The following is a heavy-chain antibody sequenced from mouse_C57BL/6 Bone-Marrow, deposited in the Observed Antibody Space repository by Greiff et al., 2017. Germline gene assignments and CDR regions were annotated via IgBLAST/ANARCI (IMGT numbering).Heavy chain of an antibody. V-gene: IGHV5-17*01. CDR1: GFAFSDYG. Sequence: EVKLMESGGGLVQPGGSLKLSCAASGFAFSDYGMPWVRKAPEKGLEWVAYISSGSSTIYYADTVKGRFTISRDNAKNTLFLQMTSLRSEDTAMYYCARLNAMDYWGQGTSVTVTS. CDR3: ARLNAMDY. J-gene: IGHJ4*01. CDR2: ISSGSSTI.